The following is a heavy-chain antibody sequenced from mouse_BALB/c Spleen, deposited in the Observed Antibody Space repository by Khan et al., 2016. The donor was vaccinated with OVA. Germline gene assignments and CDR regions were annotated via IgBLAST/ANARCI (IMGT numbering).Heavy chain of an antibody. CDR1: GYSITSDYA. Sequence: EVQLQESGPGLVKPCQSLSLTCTVTGYSITSDYAWNWIRQFPGNKLEWMGYISSSGSTNYNPALKSRISITRDTSKNQFFLQLNSVTTEDTATYYCARDGSRYNYAMDYWGQGTSVTVSS. CDR2: ISSSGST. CDR3: ARDGSRYNYAMDY. V-gene: IGHV3-2*02. D-gene: IGHD2-3*01. J-gene: IGHJ4*01.